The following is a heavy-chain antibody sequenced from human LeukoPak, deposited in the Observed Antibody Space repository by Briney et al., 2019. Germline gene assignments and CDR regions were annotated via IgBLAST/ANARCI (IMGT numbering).Heavy chain of an antibody. CDR1: GFTFSSYW. J-gene: IGHJ3*02. CDR2: IKQDGSEK. CDR3: ARDRVLRFLDWSYDAFDI. Sequence: GGSLRLSCAASGFTFSSYWMSWVRQAPGKGLEWVANIKQDGSEKYYVDSVKGRFTISRDNAKNTLYLQMNSLRAEDTAVYYCARDRVLRFLDWSYDAFDIWGQGTMVTVSS. D-gene: IGHD3-9*01. V-gene: IGHV3-7*01.